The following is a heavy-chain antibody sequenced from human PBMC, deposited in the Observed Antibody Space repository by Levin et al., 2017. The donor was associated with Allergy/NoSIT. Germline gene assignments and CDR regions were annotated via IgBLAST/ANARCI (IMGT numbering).Heavy chain of an antibody. D-gene: IGHD2-15*01. CDR3: AKDSRIQSGGGIVVVVAATD. CDR1: GFTFDDYT. V-gene: IGHV3-43*01. CDR2: ISWDGGST. Sequence: GGSLRLSCAASGFTFDDYTMHWVRQAPGKGLEWVSLISWDGGSTYYADSVKGRFTISRDNSKNSLYLQMNSLRTEDTALYYCAKDSRIQSGGGIVVVVAATDWGQGTLVTVSS. J-gene: IGHJ4*02.